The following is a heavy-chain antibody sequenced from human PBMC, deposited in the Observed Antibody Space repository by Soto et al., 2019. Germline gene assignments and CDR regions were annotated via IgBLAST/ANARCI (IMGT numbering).Heavy chain of an antibody. CDR1: GFTFSSYA. J-gene: IGHJ6*02. Sequence: EVQLLESGGGLVQPGGSLRLSCAASGFTFSSYAMSWVRQAPGKGLEWVSAISGSGGSTYYADSVKGRFTISRDNSKNTVYVQMNSLRAEDTAVYYCAKEKTYSSGWDGMDVWGQGTTVTVSS. D-gene: IGHD6-19*01. V-gene: IGHV3-23*01. CDR2: ISGSGGST. CDR3: AKEKTYSSGWDGMDV.